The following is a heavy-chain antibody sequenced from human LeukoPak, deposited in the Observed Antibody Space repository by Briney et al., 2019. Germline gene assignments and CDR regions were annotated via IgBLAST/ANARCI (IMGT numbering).Heavy chain of an antibody. CDR2: IYFSGST. CDR1: GGSISSNAYS. CDR3: ARVRLGFAVDY. Sequence: SETLSLTCAVSGGSISSNAYSWGWIRQPPGKALEWIGTIYFSGSTFSNPSLRSRVTISADMSRNQFSLKMSSVTAADTAVYYCARVRLGFAVDYWGQGTLVTVSS. V-gene: IGHV4-39*01. D-gene: IGHD3-10*01. J-gene: IGHJ4*02.